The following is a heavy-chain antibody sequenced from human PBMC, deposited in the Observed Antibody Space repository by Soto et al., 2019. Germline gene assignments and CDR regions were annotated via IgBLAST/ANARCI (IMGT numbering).Heavy chain of an antibody. V-gene: IGHV1-18*01. CDR2: IAGDDGNT. J-gene: IGHJ4*02. CDR1: GYDFFNYG. D-gene: IGHD1-1*01. Sequence: QVQLVQSGGEVKKPGASLKVSCKASGYDFFNYGISWVRQAPGQGLGWMGCIAGDDGNTDYAQDLLGRVTMTTDTSTNTAYMELRGLTSDDTAIYYCARRTLGSSIGIGDYWGQGVLVTVSS. CDR3: ARRTLGSSIGIGDY.